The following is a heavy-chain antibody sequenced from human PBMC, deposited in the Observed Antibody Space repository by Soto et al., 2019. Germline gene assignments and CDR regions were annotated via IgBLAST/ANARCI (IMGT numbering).Heavy chain of an antibody. CDR1: GYAFTGYY. D-gene: IGHD3-22*01. V-gene: IGHV1-46*01. CDR2: INPSGDT. J-gene: IGHJ4*02. CDR3: TREPDALDSSGYSRNGFDY. Sequence: ASVKVSCKASGYAFTGYYMHWVRLAPGQGLEWMGIINPSGDTSYAQKFQGRVTMTRDTSTSTVYMELSSLRSEDTAVYYCTREPDALDSSGYSRNGFDYWGQGTLVTVSS.